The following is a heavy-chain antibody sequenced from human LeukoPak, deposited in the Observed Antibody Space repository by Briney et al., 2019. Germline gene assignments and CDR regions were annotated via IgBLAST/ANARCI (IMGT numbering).Heavy chain of an antibody. V-gene: IGHV3-23*01. CDR2: ISGSGRST. D-gene: IGHD1-1*01. CDR3: AKAGGRGNVNWFDS. Sequence: GGSLRLSCAASGFSFTSYAMNWVRQAPGKGLEWVSAISGSGRSTYSADSVRGRFTTSRDNSKNILYLQMNNLRGEDTAVYYWAKAGGRGNVNWFDSWGQGTLVTVSS. J-gene: IGHJ5*01. CDR1: GFSFTSYA.